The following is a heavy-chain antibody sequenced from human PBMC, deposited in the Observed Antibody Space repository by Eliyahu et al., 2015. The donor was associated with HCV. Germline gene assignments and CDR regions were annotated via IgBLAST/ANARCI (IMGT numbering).Heavy chain of an antibody. CDR3: ARLTDSGYPTY. CDR2: IHFRGTT. V-gene: IGHV4-59*08. CDR1: GGSISGYY. Sequence: QVQLQESGPGLVKPSETLSLTCTVSGGSISGYYWSWIRQPPERGLEWIGYIHFRGTTSYNPSLKSRVTISIDTSKKQFSLKVSSVTAADTALYYCARLTDSGYPTYWGQGALVTVSS. J-gene: IGHJ4*02. D-gene: IGHD5-12*01.